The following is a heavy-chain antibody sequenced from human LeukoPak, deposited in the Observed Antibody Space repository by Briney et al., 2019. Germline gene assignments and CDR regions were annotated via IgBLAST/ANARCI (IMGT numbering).Heavy chain of an antibody. CDR1: GDSVSSNSAA. CDR3: ARGHYDSSGYYDGMDV. D-gene: IGHD3-22*01. J-gene: IGHJ6*02. CDR2: TYYRSKWYN. V-gene: IGHV6-1*01. Sequence: SQTLSLTCAISGDSVSSNSAAWSWIRQSPSRGLEWLGRTYYRSKWYNEYTVSVKSRISINPDTSKNEFSLQLNSVTPEDTAVYYCARGHYDSSGYYDGMDVWGQGTTVTVSS.